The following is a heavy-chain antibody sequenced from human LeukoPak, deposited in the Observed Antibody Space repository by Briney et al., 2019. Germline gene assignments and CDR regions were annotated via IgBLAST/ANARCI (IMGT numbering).Heavy chain of an antibody. V-gene: IGHV4-31*03. CDR2: IYYSGST. J-gene: IGHJ3*02. CDR3: ARDRLDYYDSSGYYYPVHAFDI. Sequence: SETLSLTCTVSGGSISSGGYSWSWLRQHPGKGLEWIGYIYYSGSTYYNPSLKSRVTISVDTSKNQFSLKLSSVTAADTAVYYCARDRLDYYDSSGYYYPVHAFDIWGQGTMVTVSS. D-gene: IGHD3-22*01. CDR1: GGSISSGGYS.